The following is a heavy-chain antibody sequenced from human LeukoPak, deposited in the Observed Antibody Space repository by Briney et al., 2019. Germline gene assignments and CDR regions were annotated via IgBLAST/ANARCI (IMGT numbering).Heavy chain of an antibody. CDR3: AKEDIVVVPAASYYYYYGMDV. V-gene: IGHV3-23*01. J-gene: IGHJ6*02. Sequence: GGSLRLSCAASGFTFSSYAMSWVRQAPGKGLEWVSAISGSGGSTYYADSVKGRFTTSRDNSKNTLYLQMNSLRAEDTAVYYCAKEDIVVVPAASYYYYYGMDVWGQGTTVTVSS. CDR2: ISGSGGST. CDR1: GFTFSSYA. D-gene: IGHD2-2*01.